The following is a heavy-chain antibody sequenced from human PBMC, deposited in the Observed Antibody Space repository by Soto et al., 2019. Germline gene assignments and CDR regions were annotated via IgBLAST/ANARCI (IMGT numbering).Heavy chain of an antibody. CDR3: ARDRGYDAHDYYYNAMDV. V-gene: IGHV3-21*01. J-gene: IGHJ6*02. CDR2: IRGFSPYT. CDR1: GFTFRTYT. Sequence: VGSLRLSCISSGFTFRTYTMNWVRQAPGKGLEWVSGIRGFSPYTFYAESVKGRFTISRDNAKNSLYLQMDSLRAEDTAVYYCARDRGYDAHDYYYNAMDVCDQGTTLTVSS. D-gene: IGHD3-10*01.